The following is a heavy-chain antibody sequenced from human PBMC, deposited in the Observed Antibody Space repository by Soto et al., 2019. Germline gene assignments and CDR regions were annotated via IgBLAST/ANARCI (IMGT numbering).Heavy chain of an antibody. Sequence: PSETLSLTCTVSGCSISSYYWSWIRQPPGKGLEWIGYIYYSGSTNYNPSLKSRVTISVDTSKNQFSLKLSSVTAADTAVYYCATSDLTVTSPNWFDPWGQGTLVTVSS. CDR1: GCSISSYY. J-gene: IGHJ5*02. D-gene: IGHD4-4*01. CDR2: IYYSGST. CDR3: ATSDLTVTSPNWFDP. V-gene: IGHV4-59*08.